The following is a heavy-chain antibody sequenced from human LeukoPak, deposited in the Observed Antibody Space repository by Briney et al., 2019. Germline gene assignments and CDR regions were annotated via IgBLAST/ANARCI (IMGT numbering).Heavy chain of an antibody. Sequence: GGSLRLSCAASGFTFSSYGMHWIRQAPGKGLEWVAFIRNDGSIIYNADSVKGRFTISRDNSKNTLYLQMNSLRTDDTAVYYCAKDTPLCYFDYWGQGTLVTVSS. J-gene: IGHJ4*02. CDR3: AKDTPLCYFDY. V-gene: IGHV3-30*02. D-gene: IGHD3-16*01. CDR2: IRNDGSII. CDR1: GFTFSSYG.